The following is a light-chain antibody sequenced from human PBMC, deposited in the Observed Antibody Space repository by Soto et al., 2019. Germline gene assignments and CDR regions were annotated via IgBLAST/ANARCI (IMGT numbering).Light chain of an antibody. J-gene: IGKJ2*01. CDR2: NVS. CDR3: MQSTYWPPYT. CDR1: QSLAYIDGNTH. V-gene: IGKV2-30*01. Sequence: EVVMTQSPLSLPVTLGQPASISCRSSQSLAYIDGNTHLTWFHQRPGQSPRRLIYNVSNRDSGVPDRFRGSGSGTDFTLKISRVEAEDVGIYYCMQSTYWPPYTFGQGTKLEIK.